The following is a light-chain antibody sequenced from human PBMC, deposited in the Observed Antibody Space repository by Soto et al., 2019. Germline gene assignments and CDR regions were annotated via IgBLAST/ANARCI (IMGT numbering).Light chain of an antibody. Sequence: NFMLTQPHSVSESPGKTVTISCTRSSGSIASNYAQWYQQRPGSSPTTVIYEDNQRPSGVPDRFSGSIDSSSNSASLTISGLKTEDEADYYCQSYDSSNHEVFGTGTKLTVL. CDR1: SGSIASNY. CDR3: QSYDSSNHEV. V-gene: IGLV6-57*01. CDR2: EDN. J-gene: IGLJ1*01.